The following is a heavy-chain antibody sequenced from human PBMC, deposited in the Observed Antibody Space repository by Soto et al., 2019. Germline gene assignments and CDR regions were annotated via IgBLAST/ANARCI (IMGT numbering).Heavy chain of an antibody. V-gene: IGHV3-7*01. CDR2: IKQDGSEK. J-gene: IGHJ3*02. Sequence: GGSLRLSCAASGFTFSSYWMSWVRQAPGRGLEWVANIKQDGSEKYYVDSVKGRFTISRDNAKNSLYLQMNSLRAEDTAVYYCARVGGKEAFDIWGQGTMVTVSS. CDR3: ARVGGKEAFDI. D-gene: IGHD3-16*01. CDR1: GFTFSSYW.